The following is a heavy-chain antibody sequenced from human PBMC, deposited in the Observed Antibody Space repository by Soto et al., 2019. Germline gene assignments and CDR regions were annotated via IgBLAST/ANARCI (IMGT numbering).Heavy chain of an antibody. CDR3: AREARDYVDCSSTSCYRNDAFDI. CDR2: INPNSGGT. CDR1: GYTFTGYY. V-gene: IGHV1-2*04. D-gene: IGHD2-2*02. J-gene: IGHJ3*02. Sequence: GASVKVSCKASGYTFTGYYMHWVRQAPGQGLEWMGWINPNSGGTNYAQKFQGWVTMTRDTSISTAYMELSGLRSDDTAVCYCAREARDYVDCSSTSCYRNDAFDIWGQGTMVTVSS.